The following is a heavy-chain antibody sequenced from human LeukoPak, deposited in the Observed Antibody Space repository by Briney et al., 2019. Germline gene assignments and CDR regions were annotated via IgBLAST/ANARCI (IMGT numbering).Heavy chain of an antibody. J-gene: IGHJ4*02. CDR3: ARMNYVSSGWGAPFDY. Sequence: PSETLSLTCTVSGGSISSSSYYWGWIRQPPGKGLEWVSSISSSSSYIYYADSVKGRFTISRDNARNSLYLQMNSLRAEDTAVYYCARMNYVSSGWGAPFDYWGQGTLVTVSS. V-gene: IGHV3-21*01. CDR1: GGSISSSS. D-gene: IGHD1-7*01. CDR2: ISSSSSYI.